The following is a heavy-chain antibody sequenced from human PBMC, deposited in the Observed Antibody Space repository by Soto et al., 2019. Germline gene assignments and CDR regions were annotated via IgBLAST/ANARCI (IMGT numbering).Heavy chain of an antibody. D-gene: IGHD1-1*01. CDR3: VRDGTKPSRDWFDX. CDR2: IYATGTT. CDR1: GASISGCY. Sequence: PSDTLSLTCTVSGASISGCYWSWIRKSAGKGLEWIGRIYATGTTDYNPSLKSRVMMSVDTSKKQFSLKLRSVTAADTAVYCCVRDGTKPSRDWFDXWGQGISVTVSX. V-gene: IGHV4-4*07. J-gene: IGHJ5*02.